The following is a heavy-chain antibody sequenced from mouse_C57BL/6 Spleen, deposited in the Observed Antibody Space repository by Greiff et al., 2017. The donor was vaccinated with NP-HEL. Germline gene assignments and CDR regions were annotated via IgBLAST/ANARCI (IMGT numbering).Heavy chain of an antibody. CDR1: GYAFTNYL. CDR2: INPGSGGT. Sequence: QVQLKQSGAELVRPGTSVKVSCKASGYAFTNYLIEWVKQRPGQGLEWIGVINPGSGGTNYNEKFKGKATLTADKSSSTAYMQLSSLTSEDSAVYFCARGDRRGMDYWGQGTSVTVSS. CDR3: ARGDRRGMDY. V-gene: IGHV1-54*01. J-gene: IGHJ4*01.